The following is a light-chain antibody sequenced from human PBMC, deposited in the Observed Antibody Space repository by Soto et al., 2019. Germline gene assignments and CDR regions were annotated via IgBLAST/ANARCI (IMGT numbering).Light chain of an antibody. CDR3: QQSYSIPRT. J-gene: IGKJ1*01. CDR2: AES. CDR1: QDIGSS. V-gene: IGKV1-39*01. Sequence: DIQMTQSPSSLSASVGDRVTITCRASQDIGSSLNWYQHKLGKAPKLLIHAESTLQSGVPSRFSGGGTGTDLTLTIGSLQPEDFATYYCQQSYSIPRTCGQGTKVDIK.